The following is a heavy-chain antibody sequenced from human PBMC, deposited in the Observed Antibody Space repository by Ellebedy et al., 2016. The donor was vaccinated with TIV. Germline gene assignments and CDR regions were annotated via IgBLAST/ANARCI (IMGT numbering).Heavy chain of an antibody. CDR3: ARDRFARLTMVGTAILGS. J-gene: IGHJ4*02. CDR2: ISYDATSK. D-gene: IGHD3-10*01. CDR1: GFTFNNYA. Sequence: GGSLRLSCAASGFTFNNYAIHWVRQAPGKGLEWVAVISYDATSKYYADSVKGRFTISRDNSENTLFLQMNSLRPEDTAVYYCARDRFARLTMVGTAILGSWGQGTLVTVSA. V-gene: IGHV3-30*01.